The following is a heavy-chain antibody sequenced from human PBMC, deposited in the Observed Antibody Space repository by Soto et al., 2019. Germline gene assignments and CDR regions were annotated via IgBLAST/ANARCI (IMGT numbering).Heavy chain of an antibody. CDR1: GFTFSSYA. J-gene: IGHJ4*02. V-gene: IGHV3-23*01. CDR2: ISGSGGST. Sequence: GGSLRLSCAASGFTFSSYAMSWVRQAPGKGLEWVSAISGSGGSTYYADSVKGRFTISRDNSKNTLYLQMNSLRAEDTAVYYCAKVFFESFMQLVRFSPYFYSWGQGALVTVSS. D-gene: IGHD6-6*01. CDR3: AKVFFESFMQLVRFSPYFYS.